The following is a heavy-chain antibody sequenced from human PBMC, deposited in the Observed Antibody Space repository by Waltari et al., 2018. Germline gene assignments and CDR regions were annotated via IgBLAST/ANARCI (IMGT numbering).Heavy chain of an antibody. J-gene: IGHJ4*02. Sequence: QVQLVESGGGVVQPGRSLRPSCAAPGFTFPTYGLPWVRQAPGKGLEWVAVIWYDGSKEYYAESVKGRFTISRDNSKSALYLQMNSLRAEDTAVYYCARAATYGYDYWGQGTLVTVSS. V-gene: IGHV3-33*08. D-gene: IGHD5-18*01. CDR2: IWYDGSKE. CDR1: GFTFPTYG. CDR3: ARAATYGYDY.